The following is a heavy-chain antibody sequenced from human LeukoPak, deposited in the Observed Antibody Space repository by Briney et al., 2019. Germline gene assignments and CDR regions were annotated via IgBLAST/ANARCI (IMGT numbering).Heavy chain of an antibody. CDR3: ARDYGRSRDYGMDV. CDR2: INSDGSST. V-gene: IGHV3-74*01. J-gene: IGHJ6*02. CDR1: GSTFSSYW. D-gene: IGHD3-10*01. Sequence: GGSLRLSCAASGSTFSSYWMHWVRQAPGKGLVWVSRINSDGSSTTYADSVKGRFTISRDNAKNTLYLQMNSLRAEDTAVYFCARDYGRSRDYGMDVWGQGTTVTVSS.